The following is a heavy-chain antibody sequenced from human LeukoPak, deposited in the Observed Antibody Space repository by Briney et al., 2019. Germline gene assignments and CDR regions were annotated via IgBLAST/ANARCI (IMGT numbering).Heavy chain of an antibody. CDR2: IYYSGST. D-gene: IGHD3-16*01. V-gene: IGHV4-59*08. CDR1: GGSISSYY. J-gene: IGHJ5*02. Sequence: SETLSPTCTVSGGSISSYYWSWIRQPPGKGLEWIGYIYYSGSTNYNPSLKSRVTISVDTSKNQFSLKLSSVTAADTAVYYCARLEMYLGISPWGQGTLVTVSS. CDR3: ARLEMYLGISP.